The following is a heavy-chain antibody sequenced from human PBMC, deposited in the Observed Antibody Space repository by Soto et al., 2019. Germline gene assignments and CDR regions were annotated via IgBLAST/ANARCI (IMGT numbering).Heavy chain of an antibody. J-gene: IGHJ6*02. CDR2: IYPGDSDT. V-gene: IGHV5-51*01. D-gene: IGHD2-2*01. CDR1: GYSFTSYW. CDR3: ARPAVRYCSSTSCYGYYYYGMDV. Sequence: PGESLKISCKGSGYSFTSYWIGWVRQMPGKGLEWMGIIYPGDSDTRYSPSFQGQVTISADKSISTAYLQWSSLKASDTAMYYCARPAVRYCSSTSCYGYYYYGMDVWGQGTTVTVSS.